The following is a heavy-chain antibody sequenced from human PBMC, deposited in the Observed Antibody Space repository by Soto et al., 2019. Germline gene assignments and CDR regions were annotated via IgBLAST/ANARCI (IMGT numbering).Heavy chain of an antibody. J-gene: IGHJ6*02. CDR2: IYYSGST. CDR3: ARHAVTMVRGVPSSYYYGMDV. Sequence: SETLSLTCTVSGGSISSNYWSWIRRPPGKGLEWIGSIYYSGSTYYNPSLKSRVTISVDTSKNQFSLKLSSVTAADTAVYYCARHAVTMVRGVPSSYYYGMDVWGQGTTVTVSS. D-gene: IGHD3-10*01. V-gene: IGHV4-59*08. CDR1: GGSISSNY.